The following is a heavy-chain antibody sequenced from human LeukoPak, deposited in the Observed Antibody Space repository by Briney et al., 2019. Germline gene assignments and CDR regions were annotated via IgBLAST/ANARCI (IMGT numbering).Heavy chain of an antibody. CDR2: ISYDGSNK. CDR3: VKVIQRDEDYYYYGMDV. Sequence: GGSLRLSCAASGFTFSSYGMHWVRQAPGKGLEWVAVISYDGSNKYYADSVKGRFTISRDNSKNTLYLQMNSLRAEDTAVYYCVKVIQRDEDYYYYGMDVWGQGTTVTVSS. V-gene: IGHV3-30*18. J-gene: IGHJ6*02. CDR1: GFTFSSYG. D-gene: IGHD5-24*01.